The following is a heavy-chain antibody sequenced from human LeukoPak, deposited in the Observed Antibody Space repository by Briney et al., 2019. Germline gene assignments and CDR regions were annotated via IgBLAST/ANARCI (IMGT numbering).Heavy chain of an antibody. J-gene: IGHJ3*01. Sequence: GGSLRLSCTASGFTFSPYAMHWVRQAPGKGLEWVTVTSHDGGIKYYADSVKGRFTISRDNSKNTLYLQMNSLRAEDTAVYYWAKDSNYCSSTSCQIPPSPLDAFDYWGQGTMVTVSS. CDR3: AKDSNYCSSTSCQIPPSPLDAFDY. V-gene: IGHV3-30-3*01. CDR2: TSHDGGIK. CDR1: GFTFSPYA. D-gene: IGHD2-2*01.